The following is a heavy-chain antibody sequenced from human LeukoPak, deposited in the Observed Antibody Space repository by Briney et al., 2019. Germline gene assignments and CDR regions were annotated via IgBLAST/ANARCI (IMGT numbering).Heavy chain of an antibody. V-gene: IGHV4-59*11. D-gene: IGHD3-16*01. Sequence: KTSETLSLTCTVSGGSISSHYWSWIRQPPGKGLEWIGYIYYSGSTNYNPSLKSRVTISVDTSKNQFPLKPSSVTAADTAVYYCAREFVGALDYWGQGTLVTVSS. CDR1: GGSISSHY. J-gene: IGHJ4*02. CDR3: AREFVGALDY. CDR2: IYYSGST.